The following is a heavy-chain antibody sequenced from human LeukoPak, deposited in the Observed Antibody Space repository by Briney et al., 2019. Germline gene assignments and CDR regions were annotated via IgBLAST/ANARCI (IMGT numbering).Heavy chain of an antibody. CDR3: ARLDTAMSYFDY. CDR1: GGSISSGGYS. V-gene: IGHV4-30-2*01. CDR2: IYHSGST. Sequence: SQTLSLTCAVSGGSISSGGYSWSWIRQPPGKGLEWIGYIYHSGSTYYNPSLKSRVTISVDRSKNQFSLKLSSVTAADTAVYYCARLDTAMSYFDYWGQGTLVTVSS. D-gene: IGHD5-18*01. J-gene: IGHJ4*02.